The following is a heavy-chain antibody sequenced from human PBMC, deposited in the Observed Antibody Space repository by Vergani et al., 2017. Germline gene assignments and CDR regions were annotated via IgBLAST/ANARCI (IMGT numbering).Heavy chain of an antibody. CDR1: GFTFSSYG. V-gene: IGHV3-30*02. D-gene: IGHD2-2*01. Sequence: QVQLVESGGGVVQPGGSLILSCAASGFTFSSYGMHWVRQAPGKGLEWVAFIRYDGSNKYYADSVKGRFTISRDNSKNTLYLQMNSLRAEDTAVYYCAKVVVXVPAGRQGYYGMDVWGQGTTVTVSS. J-gene: IGHJ6*02. CDR3: AKVVVXVPAGRQGYYGMDV. CDR2: IRYDGSNK.